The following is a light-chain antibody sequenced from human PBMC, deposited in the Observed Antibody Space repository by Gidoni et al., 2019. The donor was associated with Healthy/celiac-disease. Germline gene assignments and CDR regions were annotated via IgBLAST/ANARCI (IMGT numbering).Light chain of an antibody. J-gene: IGKJ2*01. V-gene: IGKV1-9*01. CDR2: AAS. Sequence: IQLTQSPSFLSASVGDRVTITCRASQRISSYLAWYQQKPGKAPKLLIYAASTLQSGVPSRFSGSGSGTEFTLTISSLQPEDFATYYCQQLNSYPRTFGQGTKLEIK. CDR1: QRISSY. CDR3: QQLNSYPRT.